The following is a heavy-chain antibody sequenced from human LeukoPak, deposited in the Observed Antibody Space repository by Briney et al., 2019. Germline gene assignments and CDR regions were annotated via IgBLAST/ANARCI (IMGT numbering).Heavy chain of an antibody. CDR1: GFTFSSYS. Sequence: GGSLRLSCAASGFTFSSYSMNWVRQAPGKGLEWVSSIISSSYIYYADSVKGRFTISRDNAKNSLYLQMNSLRAEDTAVCYCAAAGSGSYTRTYYYYYMDVWGKGTTVTVSS. CDR3: AAAGSGSYTRTYYYYYMDV. J-gene: IGHJ6*03. V-gene: IGHV3-21*01. CDR2: IISSSYI. D-gene: IGHD1-26*01.